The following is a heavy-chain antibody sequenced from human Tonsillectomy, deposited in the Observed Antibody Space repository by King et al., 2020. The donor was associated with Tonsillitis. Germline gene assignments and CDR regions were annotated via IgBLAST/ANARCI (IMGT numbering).Heavy chain of an antibody. CDR1: GYTFTSYY. D-gene: IGHD5-18*01. CDR2: INPSGGST. Sequence: QAQLVQSGAEVKKPGASVKVSCKASGYTFTSYYMHWVRQAPGQGLEWMGIINPSGGSTSYAQKFQGSVTMTRETSTSTVYMELSILRSEDTAVYYCSRDPYVDTARAPYYYYGMDVWGQGTTVTVSS. V-gene: IGHV1-46*01. CDR3: SRDPYVDTARAPYYYYGMDV. J-gene: IGHJ6*02.